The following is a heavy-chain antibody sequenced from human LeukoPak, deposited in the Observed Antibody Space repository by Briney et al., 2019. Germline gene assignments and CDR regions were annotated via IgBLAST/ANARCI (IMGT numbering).Heavy chain of an antibody. J-gene: IGHJ4*02. V-gene: IGHV3-23*01. Sequence: GGSLRLSCLTSGFTLSTNAMSWVRQTPGKGLEWISGISGSGASTYYADSVRGRFTISRDDSRNTLYLQMNSLRGDDTAVYYCAKDVGKWESLHFFDYWGQGTLVTVSS. CDR2: ISGSGAST. CDR1: GFTLSTNA. CDR3: AKDVGKWESLHFFDY. D-gene: IGHD1-26*01.